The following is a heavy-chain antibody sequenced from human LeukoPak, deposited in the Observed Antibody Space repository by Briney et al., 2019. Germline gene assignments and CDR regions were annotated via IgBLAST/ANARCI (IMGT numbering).Heavy chain of an antibody. Sequence: GGSLRLSCAASGFTFSSYEMNWVRQAPGKGLEWVAIIKEDGTEKYYVDSVEGRFTISRDNAKNSLYLQMNSLRAEDTAVYYCVRGVGWILDYWGQGILVTVAS. J-gene: IGHJ4*02. D-gene: IGHD2-2*03. CDR2: IKEDGTEK. CDR3: VRGVGWILDY. CDR1: GFTFSSYE. V-gene: IGHV3-7*04.